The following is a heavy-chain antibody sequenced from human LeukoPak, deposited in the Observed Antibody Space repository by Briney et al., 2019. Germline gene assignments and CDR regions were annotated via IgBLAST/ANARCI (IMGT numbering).Heavy chain of an antibody. CDR2: INHSGST. D-gene: IGHD6-13*01. Sequence: SETLSLTCAVYGGSFSGYYWSWIRQPPGKGLEWIGEINHSGSTNYNPSLKSRVTISVDTSKNQFSLKLSSVTAADTAVYYCARRGGRIATGQSYYYYYHYMDVWGKGTTVTISS. CDR3: ARRGGRIATGQSYYYYYHYMDV. J-gene: IGHJ6*03. CDR1: GGSFSGYY. V-gene: IGHV4-34*01.